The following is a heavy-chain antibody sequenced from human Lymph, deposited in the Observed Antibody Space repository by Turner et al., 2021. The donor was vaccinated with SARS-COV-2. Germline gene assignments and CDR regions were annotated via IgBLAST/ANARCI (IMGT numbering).Heavy chain of an antibody. CDR3: AGDVERYNDFWSGYSGGYGLDV. CDR2: FNPNSGGT. V-gene: IGHV1-2*02. Sequence: QVQLVQSGAEVKKPGASVKVSCKASRYTFPGHYMHWGRQAPGPGLEWKGWFNPNSGGTNYAQKFQGRVTMTRDTSISTAYMELSRMRSDDTAVDYCAGDVERYNDFWSGYSGGYGLDVWGQGTTVTVSS. CDR1: RYTFPGHY. D-gene: IGHD3-3*01. J-gene: IGHJ6*02.